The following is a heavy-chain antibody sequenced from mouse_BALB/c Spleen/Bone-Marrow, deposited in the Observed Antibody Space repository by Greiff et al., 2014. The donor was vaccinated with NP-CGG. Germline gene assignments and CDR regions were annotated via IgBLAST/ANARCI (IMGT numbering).Heavy chain of an antibody. Sequence: VQLQQSGPELVKPGASVKMSCKASGYTFTSYVIHWVKQKPGQGLEWIGYINPYNDGTKYNEKFKGKAPLTSDKSSSTAYMELSSRTSEDSAVYYVARGGYYGTSLYWYFDVWGAGTTVTASS. CDR1: GYTFTSYV. V-gene: IGHV1-14*01. D-gene: IGHD1-1*01. CDR2: INPYNDGT. J-gene: IGHJ1*01. CDR3: ARGGYYGTSLYWYFDV.